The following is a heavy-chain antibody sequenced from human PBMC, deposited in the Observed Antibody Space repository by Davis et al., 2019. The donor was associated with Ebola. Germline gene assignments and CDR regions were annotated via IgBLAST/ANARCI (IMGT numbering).Heavy chain of an antibody. CDR3: ARGGGMDV. CDR1: GYTFTSYY. V-gene: IGHV1-69*04. Sequence: SVKVSCKASGYTFTSYYMHWVRQAPGQGLEWMGSIIPVLGIANYAQKFQGRVTITADKSTSTAYMELSSLTFEDTAVYYCARGGGMDVWGQGTTVTVSS. J-gene: IGHJ6*02. CDR2: IIPVLGIA.